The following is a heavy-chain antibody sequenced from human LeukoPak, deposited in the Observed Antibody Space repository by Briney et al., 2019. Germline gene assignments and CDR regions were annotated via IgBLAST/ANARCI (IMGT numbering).Heavy chain of an antibody. CDR2: IHYSGST. D-gene: IGHD6-13*01. Sequence: SETLSLTCTASSGSISRSTYYWGWIRQPPGKGLEWIGSIHYSGSTYYNPSLKSRVIISLDTSKSQFSLKVSSVTAADTAVYYCARKYTSSWYPDLDFDSWGQGTLVTVSS. J-gene: IGHJ4*02. V-gene: IGHV4-39*01. CDR1: SGSISRSTYY. CDR3: ARKYTSSWYPDLDFDS.